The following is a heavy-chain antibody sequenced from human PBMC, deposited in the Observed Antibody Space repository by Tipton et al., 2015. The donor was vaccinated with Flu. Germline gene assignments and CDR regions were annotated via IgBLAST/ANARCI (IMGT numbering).Heavy chain of an antibody. J-gene: IGHJ4*01. D-gene: IGHD7-27*01. Sequence: TLSLTCAVYGGSFSGYYWSWIRQPPGKGLEWIGEINHSGSTNYNPSLKSRVTISVDTSKNQFSLKLSYVTAADTAVYYCASKVANWGLWEPLDYWGHGTLVTVSS. V-gene: IGHV4-34*01. CDR3: ASKVANWGLWEPLDY. CDR1: GGSFSGYY. CDR2: INHSGST.